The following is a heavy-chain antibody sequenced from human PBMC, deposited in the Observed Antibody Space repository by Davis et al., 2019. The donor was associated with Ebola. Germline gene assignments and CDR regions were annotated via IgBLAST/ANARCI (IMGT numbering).Heavy chain of an antibody. D-gene: IGHD3-10*01. V-gene: IGHV4-59*01. J-gene: IGHJ4*02. CDR2: IYYSGST. CDR1: GGSISSYY. CDR3: ARGKAVQNDY. Sequence: MPSETLSLTCTVSGGSISSYYWSWIRQPPGKGLEWIGYIYYSGSTNYNPSLKSRVTISVDTSKNQFSLKLSSVTAADTAVYYCARGKAVQNDYWGQGTPVTVSS.